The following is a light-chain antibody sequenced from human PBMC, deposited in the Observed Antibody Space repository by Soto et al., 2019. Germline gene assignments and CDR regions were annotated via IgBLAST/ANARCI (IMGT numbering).Light chain of an antibody. Sequence: QSVPTQPPSASGTPGQRVTISCSGSSSNIGSNYVYWYQQLPGTAPKLLIYRNNQRPSGVPDRFSGSKSGTSASLAISGLRSEDEADYYCAAWDDSLSGLVFGTGTQLTVL. J-gene: IGLJ1*01. CDR1: SSNIGSNY. V-gene: IGLV1-47*01. CDR3: AAWDDSLSGLV. CDR2: RNN.